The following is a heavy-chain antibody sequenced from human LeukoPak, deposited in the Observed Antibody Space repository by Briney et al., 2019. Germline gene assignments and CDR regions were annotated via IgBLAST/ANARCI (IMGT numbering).Heavy chain of an antibody. J-gene: IGHJ6*03. D-gene: IGHD2-8*02. CDR3: ARDKNWWLTPSYNYYYYYMDV. V-gene: IGHV1-2*02. CDR1: GYTFTGYY. CDR2: INPNSGGT. Sequence: GASVKVSCKASGYTFTGYYMHWVRQAPGQGLEWMGWINPNSGGTNYAQKFQGRVTMTRDTSISTAYMELSRLRSDDTAVYYCARDKNWWLTPSYNYYYYYMDVWGKGTTVTISS.